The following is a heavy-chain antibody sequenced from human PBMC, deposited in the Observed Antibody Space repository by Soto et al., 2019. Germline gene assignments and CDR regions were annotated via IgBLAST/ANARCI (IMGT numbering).Heavy chain of an antibody. J-gene: IGHJ6*02. V-gene: IGHV1-18*01. CDR2: INGYNGNA. CDR1: GYTFTTYG. CDR3: GRMGGVPYYCFGIHV. Sequence: QVQLVQSGAEVKKPGASVTVSCKASGYTFTTYGVSWVRQAPGQGLEWRGWINGYNGNAKYAENLQGRVSMTTDTSTSTAYMELRSLRSDDTAVYYCGRMGGVPYYCFGIHVWAQGNTVTVSS. D-gene: IGHD2-21*01.